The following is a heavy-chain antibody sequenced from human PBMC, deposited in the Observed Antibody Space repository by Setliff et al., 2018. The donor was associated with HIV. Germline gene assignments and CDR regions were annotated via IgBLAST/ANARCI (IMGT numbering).Heavy chain of an antibody. D-gene: IGHD6-6*01. V-gene: IGHV4-39*01. Sequence: KTSETLSLTCTVSGGSIKSSSYYWGWIRQPPGKGLEWIGSIYYSGNTYYNPSLKSRVTISVDTSNNQFSLKLSSVTAADTAVYYCARGGGTSSPIDYHYYIDVWGKGTTVTVSS. CDR1: GGSIKSSSYY. CDR3: ARGGGTSSPIDYHYYIDV. J-gene: IGHJ6*03. CDR2: IYYSGNT.